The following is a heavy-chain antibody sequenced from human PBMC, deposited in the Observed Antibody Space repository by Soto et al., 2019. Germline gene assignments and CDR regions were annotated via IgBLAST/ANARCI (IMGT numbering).Heavy chain of an antibody. CDR1: GYSFTSYW. J-gene: IGHJ3*02. D-gene: IGHD1-26*01. V-gene: IGHV5-51*01. Sequence: GESLKISCKGSGYSFTSYWIGWVRQMPGKGLEWMGIIYPGDSDTRYSPSFQGQVTISADKSISTAYLQWSSLKASDTAMYYCARPPAIVGATYAFDIWGQGTMVTVSS. CDR3: ARPPAIVGATYAFDI. CDR2: IYPGDSDT.